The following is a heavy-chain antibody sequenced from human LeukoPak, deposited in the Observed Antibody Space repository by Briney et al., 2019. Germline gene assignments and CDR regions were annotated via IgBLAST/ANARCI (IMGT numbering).Heavy chain of an antibody. CDR1: GFTFSSYG. CDR3: ARDRSYYYDSSGYYDY. J-gene: IGHJ4*02. Sequence: HPGRSLRLSCAASGFTFSSYGMHWVRQAPGKGLEWVAVIWYDGSNKYYADSVKGRFTISRDNSKNTLYLQMNSLRAEDTAVYYCARDRSYYYDSSGYYDYWGQGTLVTVSS. D-gene: IGHD3-22*01. V-gene: IGHV3-30*19. CDR2: IWYDGSNK.